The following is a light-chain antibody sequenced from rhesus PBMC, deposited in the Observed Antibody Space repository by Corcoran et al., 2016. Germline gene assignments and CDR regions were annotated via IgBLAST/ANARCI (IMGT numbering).Light chain of an antibody. CDR2: EVN. Sequence: QAAPTQSPSVSGSAGQSVTISCTGTSSDIGFYNAVSWYQQHPGKAPKLMICEVNKRPSGVSDRFSGSKSGNTASLTISGLQIEDEADYYCSSYAGSGNYIFGVGTRLTVL. J-gene: IGLJ1*01. V-gene: IGLV2-19*02. CDR3: SSYAGSGNYI. CDR1: SSDIGFYNA.